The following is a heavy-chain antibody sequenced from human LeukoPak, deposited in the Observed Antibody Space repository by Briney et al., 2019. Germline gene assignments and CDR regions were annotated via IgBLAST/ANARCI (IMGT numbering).Heavy chain of an antibody. CDR2: ISYSGST. D-gene: IGHD2-15*01. CDR1: GGSMSSYY. CDR3: ARGYCSGGSCHFDH. J-gene: IGHJ4*02. Sequence: PSETLSLTCSVSGGSMSSYYWSWIRQPPGKGLEWTGYISYSGSTNYNPSLRGRVTISVDTSKSQFSLRLSSVTAADTAVHYCARGYCSGGSCHFDHWGQGSLVTVSS. V-gene: IGHV4-59*01.